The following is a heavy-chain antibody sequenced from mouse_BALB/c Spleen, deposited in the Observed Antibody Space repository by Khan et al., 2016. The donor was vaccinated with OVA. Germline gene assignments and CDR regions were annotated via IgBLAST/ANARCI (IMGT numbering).Heavy chain of an antibody. CDR3: ARKDYYDYDPFTY. J-gene: IGHJ3*01. V-gene: IGHV3-2*02. CDR2: INYSGNT. Sequence: VQLQQSGPGLVKPSQSLSLTCTATGYSITSEYAWNWIRQFPGNKLEWMGYINYSGNTSSNPSLKSRTSLTRDTSKNQFFLQLNYVTTEDTAAYYGARKDYYDYDPFTYWGQGTLVTVSA. CDR1: GYSITSEYA. D-gene: IGHD2-4*01.